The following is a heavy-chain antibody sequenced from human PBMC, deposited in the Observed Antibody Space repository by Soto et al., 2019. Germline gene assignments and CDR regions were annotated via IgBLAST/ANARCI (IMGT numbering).Heavy chain of an antibody. CDR3: ARGGVTMVRGSFRRYYGMDV. CDR2: INHSGST. J-gene: IGHJ6*02. D-gene: IGHD3-10*01. V-gene: IGHV4-34*01. Sequence: TSETLSLTCAVYGGSFSGYYWSWIRQPPGKGLEWIGEINHSGSTNYNPSLKSRVTISVDTSKNQFSLKLSSVTAADTAVYYCARGGVTMVRGSFRRYYGMDVWGQGTTVTVSS. CDR1: GGSFSGYY.